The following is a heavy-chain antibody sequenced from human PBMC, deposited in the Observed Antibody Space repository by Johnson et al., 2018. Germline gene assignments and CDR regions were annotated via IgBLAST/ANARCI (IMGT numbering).Heavy chain of an antibody. CDR2: IYTGGST. D-gene: IGHD3-22*01. Sequence: VQLVQSGGGLIQPGGSVRLSCAASGFTVSSNYMNWVRQAPGKGLEWVSVIYTGGSTSYADSVKGRFTVSRDNSKNTVFLQMNSLRAEDTAFYYCAKEGYSFYGMDVWGQGTTVTVSS. CDR3: AKEGYSFYGMDV. V-gene: IGHV3-53*01. CDR1: GFTVSSNY. J-gene: IGHJ6*02.